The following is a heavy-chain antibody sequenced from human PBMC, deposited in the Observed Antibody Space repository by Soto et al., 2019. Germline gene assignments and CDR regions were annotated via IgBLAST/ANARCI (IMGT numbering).Heavy chain of an antibody. D-gene: IGHD3-16*02. Sequence: QVQLVQSGPEVKKPGSAVKVSCKASGGTFKMYAMNWVRQAPGQGLEWMGGTIPALDKTNYAQKFQGRLTITVDESTGTAYMDLSGLISDDTAVYYCARSIGSLGVIGGFDYWGQGTLVTVSS. J-gene: IGHJ4*02. V-gene: IGHV1-69*01. CDR1: GGTFKMYA. CDR2: TIPALDKT. CDR3: ARSIGSLGVIGGFDY.